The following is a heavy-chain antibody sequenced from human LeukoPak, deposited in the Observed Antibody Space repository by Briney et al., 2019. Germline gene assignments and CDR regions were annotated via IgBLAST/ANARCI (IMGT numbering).Heavy chain of an antibody. CDR2: IYYSGST. D-gene: IGHD2-21*01. Sequence: PSETLSLTCTVSGGSISSSSYYWGWIRQPPGKGLEWIGSIYYSGSTYYNPSLKSRVTISVDTSKNQFSLKLSSVTAADTAVYYCATPFPPSYHDYVGYWGQGILVTVSS. CDR3: ATPFPPSYHDYVGY. CDR1: GGSISSSSYY. J-gene: IGHJ4*02. V-gene: IGHV4-39*07.